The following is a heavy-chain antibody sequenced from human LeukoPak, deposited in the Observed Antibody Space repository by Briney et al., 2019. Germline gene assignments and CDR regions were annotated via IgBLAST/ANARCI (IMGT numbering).Heavy chain of an antibody. D-gene: IGHD2-2*01. V-gene: IGHV3-23*01. CDR1: GFTFSSYT. CDR3: AKDAYDCSSTSCYWRGYYYYYMDV. J-gene: IGHJ6*03. CDR2: ISGSGGST. Sequence: HPGGSLRLSCAASGFTFSSYTMSWVRQAPGKGLEWVSAISGSGGSTYYADSVKGRFTISRDNSKNTLYLQMNGLRAEDTAVYYCAKDAYDCSSTSCYWRGYYYYYMDVWGKGTTVTVSS.